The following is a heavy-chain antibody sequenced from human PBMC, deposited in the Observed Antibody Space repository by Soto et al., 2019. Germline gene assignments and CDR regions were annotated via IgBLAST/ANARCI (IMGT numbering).Heavy chain of an antibody. CDR3: AKARSRSSGWYGHD. J-gene: IGHJ4*01. Sequence: EVQLLESGGGLVQPGGSLRLSCAASGFTFSSYAMSWVRQAPGKGLEWVSAISGSGGSTYYADSVKGRFTISRDNSKNTLYLQMNSLRAEYTAVYYCAKARSRSSGWYGHDWGHGTLVTVSS. CDR2: ISGSGGST. CDR1: GFTFSSYA. D-gene: IGHD6-19*01. V-gene: IGHV3-23*01.